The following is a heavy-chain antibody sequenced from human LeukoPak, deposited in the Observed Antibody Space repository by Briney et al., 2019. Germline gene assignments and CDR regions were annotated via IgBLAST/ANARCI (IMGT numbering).Heavy chain of an antibody. CDR2: VRRDGSFT. V-gene: IGHV3-74*01. J-gene: IGHJ5*02. D-gene: IGHD1-14*01. CDR1: GFTFSTYW. CDR3: AAMPENWFDP. Sequence: GGSLRLSCAASGFTFSTYWMHWVRQVPGKGLEWVSRVRRDGSFTNYADSVKGRFTISRDNARNTLYLQMNSLRAEDTAVYYCAAMPENWFDPWGQETLVTVSS.